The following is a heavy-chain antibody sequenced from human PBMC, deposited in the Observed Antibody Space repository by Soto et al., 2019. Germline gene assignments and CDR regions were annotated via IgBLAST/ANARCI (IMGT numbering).Heavy chain of an antibody. CDR2: IYYSGST. CDR3: ARVSNYYDSSGYYAQPNYYFDY. Sequence: QVQLQESGPGLVKPSQTLSLTCTVSGGSISSGGYYWSWIRQHPGKGLEWIGYIYYSGSTYYNPSRKSRVTISVRTSKNQFSQKLSSVTAADTAVYYCARVSNYYDSSGYYAQPNYYFDYWGQGTLVTVSS. J-gene: IGHJ4*02. CDR1: GGSISSGGYY. V-gene: IGHV4-31*03. D-gene: IGHD3-22*01.